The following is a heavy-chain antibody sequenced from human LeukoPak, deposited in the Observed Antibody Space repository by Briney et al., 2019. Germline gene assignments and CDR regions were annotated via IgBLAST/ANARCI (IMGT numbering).Heavy chain of an antibody. Sequence: SETLSLTCTVSGGSISSYYWSWIRQPAGKGLEWIGRIYTSGSTNYNPSLKSRVTMSVDTSKNQFSLKLSSVTAADTAVYYCARATRVDYDFWSGYPYYFDYWGQGTLVTVSS. J-gene: IGHJ4*02. CDR2: IYTSGST. V-gene: IGHV4-4*07. CDR1: GGSISSYY. CDR3: ARATRVDYDFWSGYPYYFDY. D-gene: IGHD3-3*01.